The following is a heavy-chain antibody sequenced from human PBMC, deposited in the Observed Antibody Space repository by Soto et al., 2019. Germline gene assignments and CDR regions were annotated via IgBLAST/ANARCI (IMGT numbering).Heavy chain of an antibody. D-gene: IGHD6-6*01. Sequence: PGGSLRLSCAASGFTFTNYAMHLVRQAPGKGLEWVSSIGSSGSYIYYADSVKGRFTISRDNAKNSVCLQMNSLRADDTSVYYCARDYSSSTFDYWGLGTLVNVS. V-gene: IGHV3-21*01. J-gene: IGHJ4*02. CDR2: IGSSGSYI. CDR3: ARDYSSSTFDY. CDR1: GFTFTNYA.